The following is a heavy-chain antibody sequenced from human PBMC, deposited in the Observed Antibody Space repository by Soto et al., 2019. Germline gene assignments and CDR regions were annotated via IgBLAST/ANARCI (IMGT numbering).Heavy chain of an antibody. Sequence: GGSLRLSCAASGFTFSSYAMHWVRQAPGKGLEWVAVISYDGSNKYYADSVKGRFTISRDNSKNTLYLQMNSLRAEDTAVYYCASYYDSRCDYFYHGLDVWGQGTTVTVSS. CDR1: GFTFSSYA. D-gene: IGHD3-22*01. V-gene: IGHV3-30-3*01. CDR2: ISYDGSNK. J-gene: IGHJ6*02. CDR3: ASYYDSRCDYFYHGLDV.